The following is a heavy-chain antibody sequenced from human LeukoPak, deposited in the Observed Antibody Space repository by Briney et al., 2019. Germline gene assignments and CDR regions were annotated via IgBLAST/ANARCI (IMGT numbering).Heavy chain of an antibody. J-gene: IGHJ4*02. V-gene: IGHV3-48*04. D-gene: IGHD6-25*01. CDR3: ARAAGAKPPGY. CDR2: ITTDSDAT. CDR1: GLSVSGFSFSDYT. Sequence: GGSLRLSCAASGLSVSGFSFSDYTMNWVRQAPGKGLEWLAYITTDSDATYYTESVKGRFTVSRDNAKNSLYLQINSLGAEDTAVYYCARAAGAKPPGYWGQGTLVTVSS.